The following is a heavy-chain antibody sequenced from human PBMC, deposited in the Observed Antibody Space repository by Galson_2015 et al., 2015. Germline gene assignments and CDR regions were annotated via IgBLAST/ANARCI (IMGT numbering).Heavy chain of an antibody. V-gene: IGHV5-51*03. CDR3: ASQTYCGGDCYPGGIDYYYGMDV. CDR1: GYSFTSYW. D-gene: IGHD2-21*02. J-gene: IGHJ6*02. Sequence: QSGAEVKKPGESLTISCKGSGYSFTSYWIGWVRQMPGKGLEWMGIIYPGDSDTRYSPSFQGQVTISADKSISTAYLQWSSLKASDTAMYYCASQTYCGGDCYPGGIDYYYGMDVWGQGTLVTVSS. CDR2: IYPGDSDT.